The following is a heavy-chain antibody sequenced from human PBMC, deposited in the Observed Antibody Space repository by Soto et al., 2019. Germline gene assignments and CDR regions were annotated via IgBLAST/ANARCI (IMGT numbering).Heavy chain of an antibody. J-gene: IGHJ6*02. CDR3: ARDRQRGKAGMDV. D-gene: IGHD3-10*01. Sequence: SETLSLTCTVSGGSISSYYWSWIRHPPGKGLEWIGYIYYSGSTNYNPSLKSRVTISVDTSKNQFSLKLSSVTAADTAVYYCARDRQRGKAGMDVWGQGTTVTVSS. CDR2: IYYSGST. CDR1: GGSISSYY. V-gene: IGHV4-59*01.